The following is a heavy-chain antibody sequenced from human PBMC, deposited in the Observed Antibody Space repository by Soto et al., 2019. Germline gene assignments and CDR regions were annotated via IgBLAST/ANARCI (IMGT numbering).Heavy chain of an antibody. V-gene: IGHV1-69*06. CDR2: IIPIFGTA. CDR3: ARVAPLYDFWSGYFNWFDT. Sequence: GASVKVSCKASGGTFSSYAISWVRQAPGQGLEWMGGIIPIFGTANYAQKFQGRVTITADKSTSTAYMELSSLRSEDTAVYYCARVAPLYDFWSGYFNWFDTWGQGTLVTVSS. CDR1: GGTFSSYA. J-gene: IGHJ5*02. D-gene: IGHD3-3*01.